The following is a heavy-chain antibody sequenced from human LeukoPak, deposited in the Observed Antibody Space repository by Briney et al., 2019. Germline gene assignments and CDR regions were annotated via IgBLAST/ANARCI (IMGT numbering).Heavy chain of an antibody. CDR1: GGSISSSSCY. D-gene: IGHD2-2*01. V-gene: IGHV4-39*01. J-gene: IGHJ5*02. CDR2: IDYSGST. CDR3: ARCYCSSTSCYEAGFDP. Sequence: SETLSLTCTVSGGSISSSSCYWGWLRQPPGKGLEWIGSIDYSGSTYYSPFLKRRVTFSVDTSQNLFSLTLSSVAAADTAVYYCARCYCSSTSCYEAGFDPWGQGTLVTVSS.